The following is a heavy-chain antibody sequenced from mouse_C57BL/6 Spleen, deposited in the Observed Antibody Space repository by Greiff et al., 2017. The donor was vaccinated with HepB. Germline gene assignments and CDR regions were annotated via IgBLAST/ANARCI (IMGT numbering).Heavy chain of an antibody. CDR3: ARKRGGYAMDY. CDR2: IYPGDGDT. Sequence: QVQLQQSGPELVKPGASVKISCKASGYAFSSSWMNWVKQRPGKGLEWIGRIYPGDGDTNYNGKFKGKATLTADKSSSTAYMQLSSLTSEDSAVYFCARKRGGYAMDYWGQGTSVTVSS. V-gene: IGHV1-82*01. J-gene: IGHJ4*01. CDR1: GYAFSSSW.